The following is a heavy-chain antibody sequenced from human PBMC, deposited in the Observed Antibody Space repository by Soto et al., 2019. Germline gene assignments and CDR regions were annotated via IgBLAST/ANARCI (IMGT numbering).Heavy chain of an antibody. Sequence: SVKVSCKASGCTFSSYTISWVRQAPGQGLEWMGRIIPILGIANYAQKFQGRVTITADKSTSTAYMELSSLRSEDTAVYYCARMSAVAGTNDYWGQGTLVTVSS. CDR2: IIPILGIA. D-gene: IGHD6-19*01. J-gene: IGHJ4*02. CDR1: GCTFSSYT. CDR3: ARMSAVAGTNDY. V-gene: IGHV1-69*02.